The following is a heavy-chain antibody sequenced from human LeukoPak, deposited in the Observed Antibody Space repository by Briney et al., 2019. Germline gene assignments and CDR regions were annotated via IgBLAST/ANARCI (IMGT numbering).Heavy chain of an antibody. CDR2: IKQDGSVI. CDR3: AGDEGWTFDI. V-gene: IGHV3-7*01. CDR1: GFSFSTHW. J-gene: IGHJ3*02. D-gene: IGHD5-24*01. Sequence: GGSLRLSCAASGFSFSTHWMSWFREAPGKGLEWVALIKQDGSVIHYVESVKGRFTISRDNAKNSLSLQMNSLRADDTAVYYCAGDEGWTFDIWGQGTKVTVSS.